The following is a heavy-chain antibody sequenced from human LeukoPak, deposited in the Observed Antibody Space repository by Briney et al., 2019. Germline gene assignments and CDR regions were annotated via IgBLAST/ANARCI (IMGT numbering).Heavy chain of an antibody. D-gene: IGHD2-15*01. CDR3: AKALNSYCSGGSCYAGFDP. Sequence: GGSLRLSCAASGFTFSSYGMHWVRQAPGKGLEWVAVISYDGSNKYYADSVKGRFTISRDNSKNTLYLQMNSLRAEDTAVYYCAKALNSYCSGGSCYAGFDPWGQGTLVTVSS. J-gene: IGHJ5*02. CDR2: ISYDGSNK. CDR1: GFTFSSYG. V-gene: IGHV3-30*18.